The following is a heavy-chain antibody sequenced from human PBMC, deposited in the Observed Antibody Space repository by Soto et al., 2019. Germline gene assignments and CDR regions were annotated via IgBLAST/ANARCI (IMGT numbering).Heavy chain of an antibody. CDR3: AKNYGNAFDI. CDR2: IYYSGST. D-gene: IGHD3-10*01. CDR1: GDSISSYY. V-gene: IGHV4-59*01. J-gene: IGHJ3*02. Sequence: PSETLSLTCTVSGDSISSYYWSWIRQPPGKGLEWIGYIYYSGSTNYNPSLKSRVTISVDTSKNQFSLKLSSVTAADTAVYYCAKNYGNAFDIWGQGTMVTVSS.